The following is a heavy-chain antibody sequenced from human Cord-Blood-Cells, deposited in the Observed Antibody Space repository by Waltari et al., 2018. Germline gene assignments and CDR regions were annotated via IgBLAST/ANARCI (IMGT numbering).Heavy chain of an antibody. Sequence: EVQLVESGGGLIQPGGSLRLSCAASGFTVSRNYMSWVRQAPGKGLEWVSVIYSGGSTYYADSVKGRFTISRDNSKNTLYLQMNSLRAEDTAVYYCATNMGAVAGTFDYWGQGTLVTVSS. CDR2: IYSGGST. CDR1: GFTVSRNY. CDR3: ATNMGAVAGTFDY. J-gene: IGHJ4*02. V-gene: IGHV3-53*01. D-gene: IGHD6-19*01.